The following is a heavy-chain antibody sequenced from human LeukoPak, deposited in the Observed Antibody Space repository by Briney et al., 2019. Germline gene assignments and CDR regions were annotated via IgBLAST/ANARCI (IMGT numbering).Heavy chain of an antibody. Sequence: PETLSLTCTVSGGSMSSYFWSWIRQPAGKGLEWIGRIYTSGSTNYNPSLQSRVTMSVDTSNNQFSLKLSSVTAADTAVYYCARKRKGAYDFDYWGQGTLVTVSS. CDR2: IYTSGST. V-gene: IGHV4-4*07. CDR3: ARKRKGAYDFDY. CDR1: GGSMSSYF. J-gene: IGHJ4*02. D-gene: IGHD3-16*01.